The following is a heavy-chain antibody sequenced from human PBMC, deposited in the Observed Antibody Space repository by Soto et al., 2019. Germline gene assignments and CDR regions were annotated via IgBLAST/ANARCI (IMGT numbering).Heavy chain of an antibody. V-gene: IGHV3-9*01. CDR3: AEDLCGERSGAFDI. CDR1: GFTFDDYA. Sequence: GGSLRLSCAASGFTFDDYAMHWVRQAPGKGLEWVAGISWDSGSICYADSVKGRFTISRDNAKNSLYLQMNSLRAEDPASYYWAEDLCGERSGAFDIWGQGTMVTVSS. CDR2: ISWDSGSI. D-gene: IGHD3-10*01. J-gene: IGHJ3*02.